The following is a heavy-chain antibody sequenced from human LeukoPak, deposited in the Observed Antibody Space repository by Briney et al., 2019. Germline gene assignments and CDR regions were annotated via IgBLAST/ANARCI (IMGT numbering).Heavy chain of an antibody. J-gene: IGHJ4*02. V-gene: IGHV3-15*01. CDR3: TTDLDSSLLVVSDVMGSYFDY. D-gene: IGHD2-2*01. CDR1: GFTFTNVW. Sequence: GGSLRLSCAASGFTFTNVWMSWVRQAPGKGREWVGRIKSKTDGGATDYAAPVKGRFTISRDDSKNTLYLQMNSLKTEDTAVYYCTTDLDSSLLVVSDVMGSYFDYWGQGTLVTVSS. CDR2: IKSKTDGGAT.